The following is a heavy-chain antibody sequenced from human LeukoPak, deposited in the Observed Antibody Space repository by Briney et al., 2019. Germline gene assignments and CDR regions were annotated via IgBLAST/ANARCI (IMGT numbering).Heavy chain of an antibody. D-gene: IGHD3-10*01. CDR3: ARGIFGSGSYPDL. J-gene: IGHJ4*02. V-gene: IGHV3-33*01. Sequence: GRSLRLSCAASGFAFNTYAMHWVRQAPGQGLEWVALIWHDGSHKFYSNSVRGQFTISRDNSKNTVSLQVNNLRPEDTAVYYCARGIFGSGSYPDLWGQGTLVTVPS. CDR2: IWHDGSHK. CDR1: GFAFNTYA.